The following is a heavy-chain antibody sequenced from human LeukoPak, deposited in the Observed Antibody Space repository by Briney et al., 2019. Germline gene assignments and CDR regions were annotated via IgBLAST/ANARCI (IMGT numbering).Heavy chain of an antibody. CDR3: ARGKKSGNMGYHFDY. Sequence: GGSLRLSCAASGFTFSEYYMSWIRQAPGKELEWISYINSGGDTVYYADSVKGRLTISRDNGKNSLYLQMNSLGAEDTAVYYCARGKKSGNMGYHFDYWGQGTLVTVSS. D-gene: IGHD5-12*01. J-gene: IGHJ4*02. CDR1: GFTFSEYY. V-gene: IGHV3-11*01. CDR2: INSGGDTV.